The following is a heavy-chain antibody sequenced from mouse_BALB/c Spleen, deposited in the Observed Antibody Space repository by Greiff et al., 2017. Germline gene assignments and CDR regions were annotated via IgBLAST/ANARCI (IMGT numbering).Heavy chain of an antibody. CDR3: ARSTMVTYYAMDY. J-gene: IGHJ4*01. V-gene: IGHV1-87*01. D-gene: IGHD2-1*01. CDR1: GYTFTSYW. Sequence: VQLQQSGAELARPGASVKLSCKASGYTFTSYWMQWVKQRPGQGLEWIGAIYPGDGDTRYTQKFKGKATLTADKSSSTAYMQLSSLASEDSAVYYCARSTMVTYYAMDYWGQGTSVTVSS. CDR2: IYPGDGDT.